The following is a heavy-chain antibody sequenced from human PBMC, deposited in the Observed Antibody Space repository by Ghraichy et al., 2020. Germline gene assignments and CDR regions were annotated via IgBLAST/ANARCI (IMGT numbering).Heavy chain of an antibody. J-gene: IGHJ6*02. D-gene: IGHD2-8*01. V-gene: IGHV3-21*01. CDR1: GFTFSTYS. CDR3: ARCCTSGSSYYYYYGLDV. Sequence: LSLTCAAAGFTFSTYSMNWVRQAPGKGLECVSSISSSSDYIYYADSVKGRFTISRDNAKNSLFLQMNSLRAEDTAVYYCARCCTSGSSYYYYYGLDVWGLGTTVTVSS. CDR2: ISSSSDYI.